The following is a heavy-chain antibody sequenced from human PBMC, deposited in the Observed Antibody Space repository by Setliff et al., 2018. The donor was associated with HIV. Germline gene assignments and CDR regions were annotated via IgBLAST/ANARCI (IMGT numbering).Heavy chain of an antibody. J-gene: IGHJ6*03. D-gene: IGHD5-18*01. CDR3: AKTIRGYISGDYMDV. Sequence: SETLSLTCSVSGGSISNHYWSWIRQPPGKGLEWIGYVFYTGGTNYRPSLRGRVTISVDTSKNHFSLKLSSVTAADTAVYHCAKTIRGYISGDYMDVWGKGTTVTVSS. CDR2: VFYTGGT. CDR1: GGSISNHY. V-gene: IGHV4-59*11.